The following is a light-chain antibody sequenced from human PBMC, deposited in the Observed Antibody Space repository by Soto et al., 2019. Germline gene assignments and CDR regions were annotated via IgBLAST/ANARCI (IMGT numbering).Light chain of an antibody. CDR2: EVT. CDR3: NSYTSTTTLV. J-gene: IGLJ2*01. V-gene: IGLV2-14*01. Sequence: QSALTQPASVSGSPGQSITISCTGTSSDVGGYDYVSWYQQHPGKAPKLMIYEVTNRPSGVSNRFSGSKSGNTASLTISGLQAEDEADSYCNSYTSTTTLVFGGATKVTVL. CDR1: SSDVGGYDY.